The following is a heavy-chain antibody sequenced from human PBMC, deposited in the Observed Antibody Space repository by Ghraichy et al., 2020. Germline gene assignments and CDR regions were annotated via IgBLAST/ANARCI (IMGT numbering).Heavy chain of an antibody. V-gene: IGHV1-18*01. Sequence: ASVKVSCKASGYNFINNEINWVRQAPGQGLEWMGRISAYNGNTKYAQRFQGRVTMTTDTSTSTAYMELRSLRSDDTAVYYCAREGTTGGWFDPWGQGTVVTVSS. CDR1: GYNFINNE. D-gene: IGHD4-17*01. CDR2: ISAYNGNT. CDR3: AREGTTGGWFDP. J-gene: IGHJ5*02.